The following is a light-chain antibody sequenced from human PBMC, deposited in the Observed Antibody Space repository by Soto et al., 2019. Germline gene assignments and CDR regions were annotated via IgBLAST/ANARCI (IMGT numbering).Light chain of an antibody. CDR1: SSNIGSHT. CDR2: SNT. CDR3: AAWDDSLNGVV. Sequence: QLVLTQPPSASGTPGQTIAISCSGGSSNIGSHTVNWYQQLPGTAPRLLIYSNTQRPSGVPDRFSGSKSGTSASLAISGLQSEYEGDYYCAAWDDSLNGVVSGGGTKLTVL. V-gene: IGLV1-44*01. J-gene: IGLJ2*01.